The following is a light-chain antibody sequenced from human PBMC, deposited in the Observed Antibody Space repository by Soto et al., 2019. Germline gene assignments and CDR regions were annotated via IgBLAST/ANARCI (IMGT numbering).Light chain of an antibody. J-gene: IGKJ2*01. CDR3: QQYNNWPPLYT. V-gene: IGKV3-15*01. CDR2: GAS. Sequence: EIVMTQSPATLSVSPGERATLSCRASQSVSSDLAWYQQQPGQAPRLLIYGASMRATGIPARFSGSGSGTKFTLTISSLQSEDFAVYYCQQYNNWPPLYTFGQGTKWIS. CDR1: QSVSSD.